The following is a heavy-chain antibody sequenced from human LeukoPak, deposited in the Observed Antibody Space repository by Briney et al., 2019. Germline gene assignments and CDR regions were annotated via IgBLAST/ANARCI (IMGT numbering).Heavy chain of an antibody. CDR3: AREGAALVENWFDP. D-gene: IGHD5-18*01. CDR2: IIPIFGTA. J-gene: IGHJ5*02. CDR1: GGTFSIYA. V-gene: IGHV1-69*01. Sequence: SVKVSCKASGGTFSIYAVTWVRQAPGQGLEWMGGIIPIFGTANYAQKFQGRVTITADESTSTAYMELSSLRSEDTAVYYCAREGAALVENWFDPWGQGTLVTVSS.